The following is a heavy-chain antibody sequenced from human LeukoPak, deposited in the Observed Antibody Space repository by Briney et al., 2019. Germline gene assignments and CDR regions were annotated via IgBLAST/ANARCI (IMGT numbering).Heavy chain of an antibody. J-gene: IGHJ3*02. Sequence: SETLSLTCTVSGGSISSGSHYWSWIRQPAGKGLEWIGRIYTSGSTNYNPSLKSRVTISVDTSKNQFSLKLSSVTAADTAVYYCARVPLWFGEYDAFDIWGQGTMVTVSS. CDR3: ARVPLWFGEYDAFDI. CDR2: IYTSGST. D-gene: IGHD3-10*01. V-gene: IGHV4-61*02. CDR1: GGSISSGSHY.